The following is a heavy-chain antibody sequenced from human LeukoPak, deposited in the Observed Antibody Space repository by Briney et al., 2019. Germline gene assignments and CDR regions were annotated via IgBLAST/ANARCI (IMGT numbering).Heavy chain of an antibody. CDR1: GYTLAELS. D-gene: IGHD3-10*01. V-gene: IGHV1-24*01. CDR2: FDREDGKT. Sequence: ASVKVSCKVSGYTLAELSMHCVGHAPGKGLEWIGGFDREDGKTIYAQKFQGTVTMTEDTSTDTAYMELSSLRAEDTAVYYCATDVLLWFGELYSWGQGTLVTVSS. J-gene: IGHJ5*02. CDR3: ATDVLLWFGELYS.